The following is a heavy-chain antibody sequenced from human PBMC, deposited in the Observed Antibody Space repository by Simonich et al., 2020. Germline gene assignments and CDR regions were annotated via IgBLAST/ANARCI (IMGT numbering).Heavy chain of an antibody. J-gene: IGHJ4*02. V-gene: IGHV1-18*01. CDR3: ARASRGTWWYYYFDY. CDR2: VSAYNANT. Sequence: QVQLVQSGAEVKKPGASVKVSCKASGYTFTSYGISWVRQAPGQGLEWMEGVSAYNANTNYAQKLQGRVPMTTDTSTSTAYMELRSLSSDDTAVYYCARASRGTWWYYYFDYWGQGTLVTVSS. D-gene: IGHD2-15*01. CDR1: GYTFTSYG.